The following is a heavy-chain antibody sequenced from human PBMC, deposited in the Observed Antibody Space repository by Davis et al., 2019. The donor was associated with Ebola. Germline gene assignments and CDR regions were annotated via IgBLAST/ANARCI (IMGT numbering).Heavy chain of an antibody. V-gene: IGHV1-69*05. Sequence: SVKVSCKASGGTFSSYAISWVRQAPGQGLEWMGGIIPIFGTANYAQKFQGRVTITRNTSISTAYMELSSLRSEDTAVYYCARGLHGSGSFRLFDPWGQGTLVTVSS. D-gene: IGHD3-10*01. J-gene: IGHJ5*02. CDR1: GGTFSSYA. CDR2: IIPIFGTA. CDR3: ARGLHGSGSFRLFDP.